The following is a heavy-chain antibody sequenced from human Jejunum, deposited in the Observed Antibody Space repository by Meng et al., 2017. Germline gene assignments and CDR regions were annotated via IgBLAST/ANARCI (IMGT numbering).Heavy chain of an antibody. CDR2: IYHSGNT. D-gene: IGHD2-8*01. CDR3: ARDFEALNGV. Sequence: QVDLQASGQGLVTPWGMLTLPCAVSGDSISSSCWWSWVRQSPRKGLEWIGEIYHSGNTNYNPSLKSRVTLSVDKSKNQFSLNLSSVTAADTAVYFCARDFEALNGVWGQGTLVTVSS. CDR1: GDSISSSCW. J-gene: IGHJ1*01. V-gene: IGHV4-4*02.